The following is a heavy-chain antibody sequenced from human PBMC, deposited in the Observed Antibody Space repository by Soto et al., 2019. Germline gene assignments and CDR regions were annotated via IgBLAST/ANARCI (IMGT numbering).Heavy chain of an antibody. CDR3: ARGPYSGGFDY. Sequence: QVQLVESGGGGVQPGRSLRLSCAASGFTFSSSGMHWVRQAPGKGLEWVALIWYDGSEKYYADSVKGRFTISRDNSKNTLYLQMNSLRAEDTAVYYCARGPYSGGFDYWGQGTLVTVSS. D-gene: IGHD6-19*01. CDR2: IWYDGSEK. J-gene: IGHJ4*02. CDR1: GFTFSSSG. V-gene: IGHV3-33*01.